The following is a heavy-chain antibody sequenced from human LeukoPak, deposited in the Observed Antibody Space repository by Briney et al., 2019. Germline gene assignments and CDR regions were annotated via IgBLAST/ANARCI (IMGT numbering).Heavy chain of an antibody. CDR2: ISGSGGST. D-gene: IGHD4-11*01. J-gene: IGHJ4*02. Sequence: GSLRLSCAASGFTFSSYAMSWVRQAPGKGLEWVSAISGSGGSTYYADSVKGRFTIYRDNSKNTLYLQMNSLRAEDTAVYYCARDADYSNYEGYFDYWGQGTLVTVSS. CDR3: ARDADYSNYEGYFDY. V-gene: IGHV3-23*01. CDR1: GFTFSSYA.